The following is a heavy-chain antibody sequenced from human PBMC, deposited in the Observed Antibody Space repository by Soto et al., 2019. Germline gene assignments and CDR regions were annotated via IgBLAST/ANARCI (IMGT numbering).Heavy chain of an antibody. CDR2: IYYSGST. Sequence: SETLSLTCTVSGGSISSSSYYWGWIRQPPGKGLEWIGSIYYSGSTYYNPSLKSRVTISVDTSKNQFSLKLSSVTAADTAVYYCARTGLGGRYFDYWGQGTLVTVSS. V-gene: IGHV4-39*01. D-gene: IGHD3-16*01. J-gene: IGHJ4*02. CDR3: ARTGLGGRYFDY. CDR1: GGSISSSSYY.